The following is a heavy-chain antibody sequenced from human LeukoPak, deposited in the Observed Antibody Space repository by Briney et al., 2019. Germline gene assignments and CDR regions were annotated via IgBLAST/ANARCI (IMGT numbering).Heavy chain of an antibody. CDR1: GFTFSSYW. V-gene: IGHV3-7*01. CDR2: IKQDGSEK. J-gene: IGHJ3*02. CDR3: ARVPISSGWGAFDI. Sequence: PGGSLRLSCAASGFTFSSYWMSWVRQAPGKGLEWVANIKQDGSEKYYVDSVKGRFTISRDNAKNSLYLQMNSLRAEDTAVYYCARVPISSGWGAFDIWGQGTMVTVSS. D-gene: IGHD6-19*01.